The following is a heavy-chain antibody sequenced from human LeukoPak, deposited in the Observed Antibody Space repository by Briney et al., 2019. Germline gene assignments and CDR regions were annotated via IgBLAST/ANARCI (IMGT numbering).Heavy chain of an antibody. CDR2: IKYDGTVE. D-gene: IGHD3-10*01. CDR1: GFNFRTSW. Sequence: PLGGSLRLSCTASGFNFRTSWMSWVRQSPGKGLEFLANIKYDGTVESYVDSVKGRFTISRDNPKNSLYLQMDSLRAEDTAVYYCAKNFGSGSYPLPEYGLDVWGQGTTVTVSS. CDR3: AKNFGSGSYPLPEYGLDV. J-gene: IGHJ6*02. V-gene: IGHV3-7*03.